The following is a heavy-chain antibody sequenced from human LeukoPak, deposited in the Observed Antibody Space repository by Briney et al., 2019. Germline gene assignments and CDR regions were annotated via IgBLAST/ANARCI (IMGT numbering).Heavy chain of an antibody. J-gene: IGHJ3*02. D-gene: IGHD3-22*01. CDR1: GYTFTGYY. Sequence: GASVKVSCKAFGYTFTGYYMHWVRQAPGQGLEWMGWINPNSGGTNYAQKFQGRVTMTRDTSISTAYMELSRLRSDDTAVYYCARDRGSDNYYDSSGYYYGPPDAFDIWGQGTMVTVSS. CDR3: ARDRGSDNYYDSSGYYYGPPDAFDI. V-gene: IGHV1-2*02. CDR2: INPNSGGT.